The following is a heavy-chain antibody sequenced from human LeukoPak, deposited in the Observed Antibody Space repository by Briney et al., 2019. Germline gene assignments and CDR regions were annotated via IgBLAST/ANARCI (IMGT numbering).Heavy chain of an antibody. CDR3: ARVQTAYYFDY. CDR1: RFTFSSYS. V-gene: IGHV3-21*01. CDR2: ISSSGSYI. Sequence: GGSLRLSCAASRFTFSSYSMNWVRQAPGKGLEWVSSISSSGSYIYYADSVKGRFTISRDNAKNSLYLQMNSLRAEDTAVYYCARVQTAYYFDYWGQGTLVTVSS. J-gene: IGHJ4*02.